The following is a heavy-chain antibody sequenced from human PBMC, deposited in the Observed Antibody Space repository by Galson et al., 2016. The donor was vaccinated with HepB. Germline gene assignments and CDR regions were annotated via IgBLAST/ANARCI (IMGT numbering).Heavy chain of an antibody. CDR1: GFTFSSCG. CDR3: ATPYYDFWSGYNPFDY. D-gene: IGHD3-3*01. CDR2: ISYDGSNK. Sequence: SLRLSCAASGFTFSSCGMHWVRQAPGKGLEWVAVISYDGSNKYYADSVKGRFTISRDNSKNTLYLQMNSLRAEDTAVYYCATPYYDFWSGYNPFDYWGQGTLVTVSS. V-gene: IGHV3-30*03. J-gene: IGHJ4*02.